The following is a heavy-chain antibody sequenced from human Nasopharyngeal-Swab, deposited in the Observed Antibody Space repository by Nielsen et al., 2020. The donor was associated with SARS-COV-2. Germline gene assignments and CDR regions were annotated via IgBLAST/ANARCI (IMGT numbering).Heavy chain of an antibody. V-gene: IGHV4-39*01. CDR3: AATSVLRFLEWLNNWFDP. D-gene: IGHD3-3*01. Sequence: SETLSLTCTVSGGSISSSSYYWGWIRQPPGKGLEWFGSIYYSGSTYYNPSLKSRVTISVDTSKNQFSLKLSSVTAADTAVYYCAATSVLRFLEWLNNWFDPWGQGTLVTVSS. J-gene: IGHJ5*02. CDR1: GGSISSSSYY. CDR2: IYYSGST.